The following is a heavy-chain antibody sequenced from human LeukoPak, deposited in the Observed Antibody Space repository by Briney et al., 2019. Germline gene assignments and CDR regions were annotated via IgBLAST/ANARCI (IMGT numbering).Heavy chain of an antibody. Sequence: GGSLRLSCAASGFTFSSYGMHWVRQAPGKGLEWVAVISYDGSNKYYADSVKGRFTISRDNSRNTLYLQMNSLRAEDTAVYYCAKGKTLFRVIYDSSGYPDYWGQGTLVTVSS. J-gene: IGHJ4*02. CDR3: AKGKTLFRVIYDSSGYPDY. CDR2: ISYDGSNK. D-gene: IGHD3-22*01. V-gene: IGHV3-30*18. CDR1: GFTFSSYG.